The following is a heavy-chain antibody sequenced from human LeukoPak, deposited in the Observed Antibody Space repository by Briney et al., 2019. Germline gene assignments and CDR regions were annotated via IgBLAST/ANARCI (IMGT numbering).Heavy chain of an antibody. CDR1: GFTFSPYS. CDR3: ARDMWGRSLWSGNLGGHSFDY. Sequence: GGSLRLSCAASGFTFSPYSMNWVRQAPGKGLQWVSFISSSSSYIYYADSVKGRFTISRDNAKNSLFLQMNSLRGEDTAVYYCARDMWGRSLWSGNLGGHSFDYWGRGTLGTVSS. D-gene: IGHD3-16*01. J-gene: IGHJ4*02. CDR2: ISSSSSYI. V-gene: IGHV3-21*01.